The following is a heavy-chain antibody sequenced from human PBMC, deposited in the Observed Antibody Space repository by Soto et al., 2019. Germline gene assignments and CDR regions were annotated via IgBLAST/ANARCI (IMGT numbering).Heavy chain of an antibody. D-gene: IGHD3-10*01. Sequence: PSETLSLTCTVSGDSIRAHYWSWIRQAAGRGLEWIGRLHSSGSTGYNPSLKSRVTMSADTSRNQFSLKLASLIAADTAVYYCARGRARVPTVRGLILQFSYFDPWGQGTLVTVSS. J-gene: IGHJ5*02. CDR3: ARGRARVPTVRGLILQFSYFDP. V-gene: IGHV4-4*07. CDR1: GDSIRAHY. CDR2: LHSSGST.